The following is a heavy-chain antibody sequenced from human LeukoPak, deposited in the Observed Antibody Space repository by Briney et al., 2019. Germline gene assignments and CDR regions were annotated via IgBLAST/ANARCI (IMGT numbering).Heavy chain of an antibody. CDR2: ISPSDSYT. D-gene: IGHD6-13*01. CDR1: GYSFTSYW. Sequence: GESLKISCKGSGYSFTSYWISWVRQIPGKGLEWMGRISPSDSYTNYSPSFQGHVTVSADKSISTAYLQWSSLKASDTAVYYCARHRIAAAANDYWGQGTLVTVSS. V-gene: IGHV5-10-1*01. J-gene: IGHJ4*02. CDR3: ARHRIAAAANDY.